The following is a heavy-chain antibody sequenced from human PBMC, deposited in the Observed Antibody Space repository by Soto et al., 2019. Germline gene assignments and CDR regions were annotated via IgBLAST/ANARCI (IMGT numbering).Heavy chain of an antibody. J-gene: IGHJ6*02. CDR3: AGGDIVVVPAAIPYYYYYGMDV. Sequence: QVQLQQWGAGLLKPSETLSLTCAVYGGSFSGYYWSWIRQPPGKGLEWIGEINHSGSTNYNPSLKSRVTISEDTTKKQFSLQLSSVTAADTAVYYCAGGDIVVVPAAIPYYYYYGMDVWGQGTTVTVSS. D-gene: IGHD2-2*01. CDR2: INHSGST. CDR1: GGSFSGYY. V-gene: IGHV4-34*01.